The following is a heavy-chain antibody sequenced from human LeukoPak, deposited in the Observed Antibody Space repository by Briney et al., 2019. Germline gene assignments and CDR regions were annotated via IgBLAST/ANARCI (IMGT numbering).Heavy chain of an antibody. CDR3: ARWTTVKNAFDI. CDR2: INPNSGGT. Sequence: ASVKVSCKASGYTLTGYYMHWVRQAPGQGLEWMGWINPNSGGTNYAQKFQGRVTMTRDTSISTAYMELRRLRSDDTAVYYCARWTTVKNAFDIWGQGTMVTVSS. CDR1: GYTLTGYY. V-gene: IGHV1-2*02. J-gene: IGHJ3*02. D-gene: IGHD4-17*01.